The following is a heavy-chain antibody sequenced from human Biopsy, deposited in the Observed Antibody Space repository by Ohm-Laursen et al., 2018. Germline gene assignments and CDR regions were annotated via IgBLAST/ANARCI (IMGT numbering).Heavy chain of an antibody. D-gene: IGHD3-9*01. CDR1: GGTFSNYG. J-gene: IGHJ1*01. V-gene: IGHV1-69*06. CDR2: NIPILGTG. CDR3: ATKLTGYFHH. Sequence: SSVKVSCKAPGGTFSNYGVNWVRQAPGQGLEWLGENIPILGTGNYAQKFQDRVTVAADTSASTATMELRSLRSDDTAVYYCATKLTGYFHHWGQGTLVIVSS.